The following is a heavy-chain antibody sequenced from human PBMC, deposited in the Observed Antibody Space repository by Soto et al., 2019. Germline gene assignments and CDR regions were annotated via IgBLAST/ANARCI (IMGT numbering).Heavy chain of an antibody. Sequence: EVQLVESGGGLVQPGGSLRLSCAASGFTFSSYSMNWVRQAPGKGLEWVSYISSSSSTIYYADSVKGRFTISRDNAKNSLYLQMNSLRAEDTAVYYCAGEGDTYYYGMDVWGQGTTVTVSS. CDR2: ISSSSSTI. J-gene: IGHJ6*02. CDR3: AGEGDTYYYGMDV. D-gene: IGHD5-18*01. V-gene: IGHV3-48*01. CDR1: GFTFSSYS.